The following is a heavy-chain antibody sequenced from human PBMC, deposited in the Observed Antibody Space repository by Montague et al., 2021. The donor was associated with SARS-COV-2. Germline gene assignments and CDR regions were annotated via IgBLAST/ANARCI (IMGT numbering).Heavy chain of an antibody. CDR2: IDWDDDK. CDR1: GFSLSTSGMC. D-gene: IGHD3-10*01. Sequence: PALVKPTQTLTLTCTFSGFSLSTSGMCVSWIRQPPGKALEWLARIDWDDDKYYSTSLKTRLTISKDTSKNQVVLTMTNMDPVDTATYSCARMSYGSRMGFDFWGQGTLVTVSS. V-gene: IGHV2-70*11. J-gene: IGHJ4*02. CDR3: ARMSYGSRMGFDF.